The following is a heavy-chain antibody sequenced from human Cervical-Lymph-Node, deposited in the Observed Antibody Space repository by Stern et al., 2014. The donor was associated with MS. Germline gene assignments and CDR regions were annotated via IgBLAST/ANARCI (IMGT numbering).Heavy chain of an antibody. CDR3: ASRLSGYFYYFDY. CDR2: IYHSGRT. CDR1: GGSVSSGGYS. J-gene: IGHJ4*02. D-gene: IGHD3-3*01. Sequence: QLQLQESGSGLVKPSQTLSLTCAVSGGSVSSGGYSWTWIRQPPGKGLEWMGNIYHSGRTYYNPSLKSRVTISLARSKNLFSLKLTSVTAADTAVYYCASRLSGYFYYFDYWGQGTLVTVSS. V-gene: IGHV4-30-2*01.